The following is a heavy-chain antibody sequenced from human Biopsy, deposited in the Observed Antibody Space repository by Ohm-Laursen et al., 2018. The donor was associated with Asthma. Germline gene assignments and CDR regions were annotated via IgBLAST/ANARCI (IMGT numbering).Heavy chain of an antibody. D-gene: IGHD4-17*01. V-gene: IGHV1-24*01. J-gene: IGHJ4*02. CDR2: HYHEEGGT. CDR3: ASDFPKDYVRYNFQF. CDR1: GYSLTDLS. Sequence: GASVKVSCKISGYSLTDLSMHWVRQAPGQGLEWMGGHYHEEGGTVNARRFQGRVTMTEDTSTDTAYVELSSLSSDDTAVYYCASDFPKDYVRYNFQFWGQGTLVTVSS.